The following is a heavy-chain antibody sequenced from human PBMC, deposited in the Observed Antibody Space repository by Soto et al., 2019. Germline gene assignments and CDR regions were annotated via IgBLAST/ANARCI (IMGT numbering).Heavy chain of an antibody. D-gene: IGHD3-16*01. CDR2: MYSGGDT. J-gene: IGHJ6*04. Sequence: EVQLVESGGGLVQPGGSLSLSCTASGFAVRHNYMTWVRQAPGKGLEWVSLMYSGGDTAYADSVKGRFTISRHTSQNTLYLQMNSRRAEDTDVYYFARKTDSVPSGGDVWSKGTAVTVSP. CDR3: ARKTDSVPSGGDV. V-gene: IGHV3-53*04. CDR1: GFAVRHNY.